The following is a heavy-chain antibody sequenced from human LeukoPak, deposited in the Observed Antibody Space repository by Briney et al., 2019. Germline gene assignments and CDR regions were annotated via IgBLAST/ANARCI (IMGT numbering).Heavy chain of an antibody. J-gene: IGHJ4*02. Sequence: GGSLRLSCAVSGFTFSSHAMSWVRQAPGKGLKWVSAISGSGGTTNYADSVKGRFTISRDNSKNTLYLQMNSLRAEDTAVYYCATFELPPVNTIAGFDYWGQGTLVTVSS. CDR1: GFTFSSHA. CDR3: ATFELPPVNTIAGFDY. D-gene: IGHD4-17*01. V-gene: IGHV3-23*01. CDR2: ISGSGGTT.